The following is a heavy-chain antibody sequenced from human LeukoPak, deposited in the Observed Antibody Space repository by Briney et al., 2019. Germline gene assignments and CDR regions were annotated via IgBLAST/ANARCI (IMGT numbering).Heavy chain of an antibody. CDR1: GFTVSSNY. CDR3: ARRRITMVRGVIITADDAFDI. D-gene: IGHD3-10*01. CDR2: IYSGGST. V-gene: IGHV3-66*01. J-gene: IGHJ3*02. Sequence: HPGGSLRLSCAASGFTVSSNYMSWVRQAPGKGLEWVSVIYSGGSTYYADSVKGRFSISRDNAKNSLYLQMNSLRAEDTAVYYCARRRITMVRGVIITADDAFDIWGQGTMVTVSS.